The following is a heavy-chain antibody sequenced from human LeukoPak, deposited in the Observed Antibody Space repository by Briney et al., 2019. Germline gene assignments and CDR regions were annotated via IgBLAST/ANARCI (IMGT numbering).Heavy chain of an antibody. CDR1: GGSISSSSYY. D-gene: IGHD2-15*01. CDR3: ARLVVVVVAAPSDAFDI. V-gene: IGHV4-39*01. CDR2: IYYSGST. J-gene: IGHJ3*02. Sequence: SETLSLTCTVSGGSISSSSYYWGWIRQPPGKGLEWIGSIYYSGSTYYNPSLKSRVTISVDTSKNQFSLKLSSVTAADTAVYHCARLVVVVVAAPSDAFDIWGQGTMVTVSS.